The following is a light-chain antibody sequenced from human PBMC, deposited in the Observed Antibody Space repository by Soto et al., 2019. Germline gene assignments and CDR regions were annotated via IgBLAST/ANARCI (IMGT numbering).Light chain of an antibody. J-gene: IGKJ3*01. CDR1: QSVDSSY. CDR3: QHYGASPRMFT. V-gene: IGKV3-20*01. Sequence: EIVLTQSPGTLSLSPGERATLSCRASQSVDSSYLACYQQRPGQAPRLIISGAYSRAAVIPDMVTGSGSGTDLTLTLTRLEPEDFAVYYCQHYGASPRMFTFGPGTKVDIK. CDR2: GAY.